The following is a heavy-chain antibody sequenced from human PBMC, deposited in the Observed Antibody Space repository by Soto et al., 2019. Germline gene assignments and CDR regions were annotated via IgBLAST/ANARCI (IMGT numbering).Heavy chain of an antibody. CDR3: ARAMQTEYQLLFYGMDV. V-gene: IGHV1-18*01. J-gene: IGHJ6*02. D-gene: IGHD2-2*01. CDR1: GYTFTSYG. CDR2: ISAYNGNT. Sequence: QVQLVQSGAEVKKPGASVKVSCKASGYTFTSYGISWVRQAPGQVLGWMGWISAYNGNTNYAQKLQGRVTMTTDTSTSTAYMELRSLRSDDTAVYYCARAMQTEYQLLFYGMDVGSQGTTVTVSS.